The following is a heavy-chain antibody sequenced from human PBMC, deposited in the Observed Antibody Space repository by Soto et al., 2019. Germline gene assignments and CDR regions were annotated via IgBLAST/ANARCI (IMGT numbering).Heavy chain of an antibody. V-gene: IGHV3-7*01. CDR2: IKQDGSEK. D-gene: IGHD3-22*01. CDR1: GFTFSSYW. Sequence: EVQLLESGGGWVQPGGSLRLSCAASGFTFSSYWMSWVRQAPGKGLEWVANIKQDGSEKYYVDSVKGRFTISRDNAKNSLYLQMNSLRAEDTAVYYCARCTYYYDSSGYYSYYYGMDVWGQGTTVTVSS. J-gene: IGHJ6*02. CDR3: ARCTYYYDSSGYYSYYYGMDV.